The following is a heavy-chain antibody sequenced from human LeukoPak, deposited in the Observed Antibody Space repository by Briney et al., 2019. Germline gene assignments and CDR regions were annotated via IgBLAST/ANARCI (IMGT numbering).Heavy chain of an antibody. V-gene: IGHV3-66*02. CDR3: ARDGSGAFDI. Sequence: GGSLRLSCEASGFAVSSDYMSWVRQAPGKGVEWVSIIHSGGSTYYADSVKGRFTISRDNSKNTLYLQVNNLRPEDTAVYYCARDGSGAFDIWGQGTMVIVSS. J-gene: IGHJ3*02. CDR2: IHSGGST. D-gene: IGHD5-24*01. CDR1: GFAVSSDY.